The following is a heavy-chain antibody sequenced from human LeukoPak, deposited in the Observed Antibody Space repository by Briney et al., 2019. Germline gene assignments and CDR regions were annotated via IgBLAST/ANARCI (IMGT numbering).Heavy chain of an antibody. CDR3: ARTYCGGDCYFPHYFDY. CDR2: IYPGDSDT. D-gene: IGHD2-21*01. V-gene: IGHV5-51*01. J-gene: IGHJ4*02. Sequence: GESLKISCKGSGYSFTSYWIGWVRQMPGKGLGWMGIIYPGDSDTRYSPSFQGQVTISADKSISTAYLQWSSLKPSDTAMYYCARTYCGGDCYFPHYFDYWGQGTLVTVSS. CDR1: GYSFTSYW.